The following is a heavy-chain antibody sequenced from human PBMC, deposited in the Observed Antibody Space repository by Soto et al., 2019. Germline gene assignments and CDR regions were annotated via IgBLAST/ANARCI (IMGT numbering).Heavy chain of an antibody. CDR2: ISGSADST. Sequence: EEQLLESGGGFIQPGGSLRLSCAASGFSFSSFAMNWVRQAPGKGLEWVSIISGSADSTFYADSVKGRFTISRDNSKSTLYLQINSLRAEDTAVYYCAKTRGAMIYAISVYGMDVWGQGTTVTVSS. V-gene: IGHV3-23*01. CDR3: AKTRGAMIYAISVYGMDV. CDR1: GFSFSSFA. J-gene: IGHJ6*02. D-gene: IGHD2-8*01.